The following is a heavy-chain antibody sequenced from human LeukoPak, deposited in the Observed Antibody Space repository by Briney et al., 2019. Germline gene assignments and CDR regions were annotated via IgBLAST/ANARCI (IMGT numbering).Heavy chain of an antibody. J-gene: IGHJ4*02. V-gene: IGHV5-10-1*01. CDR3: ARHNDQRSPRYHYDSSGYYVFDY. CDR2: TDPSGCYT. CDR1: GSLFPQYW. Sequence: GGSLEISCESSGSLFPQYWIGWVRQLPGKGLEWMGRTDPSGCYTNYSPSFQGHVTISADKSISTAYLQWSSLKASDTAMYYCARHNDQRSPRYHYDSSGYYVFDYWGQGTLVTVSS. D-gene: IGHD3-22*01.